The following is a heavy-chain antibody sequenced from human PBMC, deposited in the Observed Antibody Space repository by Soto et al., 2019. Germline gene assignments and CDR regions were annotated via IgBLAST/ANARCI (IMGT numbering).Heavy chain of an antibody. CDR1: GYTLTSYA. V-gene: IGHV1-3*01. CDR3: ARDLRFEGGPSGMDV. D-gene: IGHD3-3*01. J-gene: IGHJ6*02. Sequence: ASVKVSCKASGYTLTSYAMHWVRQAPGQRLEWMGWINAGNGNTKYSQRFQGRVTITRDTSASTAYMELSGLRSEDTAVYYCARDLRFEGGPSGMDVWGQGTTVTVSS. CDR2: INAGNGNT.